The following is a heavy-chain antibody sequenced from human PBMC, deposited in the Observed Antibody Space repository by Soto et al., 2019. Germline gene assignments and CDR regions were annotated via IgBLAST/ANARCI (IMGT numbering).Heavy chain of an antibody. J-gene: IGHJ4*02. CDR3: ARWDYGGYARFDY. CDR2: MNANSGNT. D-gene: IGHD4-17*01. V-gene: IGHV1-8*01. Sequence: QVQLVQSGAEVKKSGASVKVSCKASGYTFTSHDINWVRQATGQGLEWMGWMNANSGNTGYGQKFQGRVTMTRNTSISTAYMELSSLRSEDTAVYYCARWDYGGYARFDYWGQGPLVTVSS. CDR1: GYTFTSHD.